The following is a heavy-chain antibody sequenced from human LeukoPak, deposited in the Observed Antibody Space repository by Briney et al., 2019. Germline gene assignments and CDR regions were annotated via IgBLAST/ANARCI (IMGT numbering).Heavy chain of an antibody. J-gene: IGHJ4*02. CDR1: GFTFSNAW. CDR3: TTVDTAMVPVDY. V-gene: IGHV3-15*01. Sequence: GGSLRLSCAASGFTFSNAWMSWLRQAPGKGLEWVGSIKSKTDGGTTDYAAPVKGRFTISRDDSKNTLYLQMNSLKTEDTAVYYCTTVDTAMVPVDYWGQGTLVTVSS. CDR2: IKSKTDGGTT. D-gene: IGHD5-18*01.